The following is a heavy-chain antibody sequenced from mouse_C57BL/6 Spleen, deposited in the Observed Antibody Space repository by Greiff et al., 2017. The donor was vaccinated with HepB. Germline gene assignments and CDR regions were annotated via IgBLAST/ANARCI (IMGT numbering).Heavy chain of an antibody. CDR3: TTYGRSYVGYFDV. J-gene: IGHJ1*03. CDR2: IDPENGDT. D-gene: IGHD1-1*01. Sequence: VQLQQSGAELVRPGASVKLSCTASGFNIKDDYMHWVKQRPEQGLEWIGWIDPENGDTEYASKFQGKATITADTSSNTAYLQLSSLTSEDTAVYYGTTYGRSYVGYFDVWGTGTTVTVSS. V-gene: IGHV14-4*01. CDR1: GFNIKDDY.